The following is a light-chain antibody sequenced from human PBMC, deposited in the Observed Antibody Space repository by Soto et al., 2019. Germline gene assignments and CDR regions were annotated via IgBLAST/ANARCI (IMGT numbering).Light chain of an antibody. CDR3: QSANSSGTYPVV. V-gene: IGLV3-25*03. CDR2: KDS. Sequence: SYELTQPPSVSVSPGQTARITCSGDALPKQYAYWYQQKPGQAPVLVIYKDSERSSGIPERFSGSSSGTTVTLTISGVQAGDEADYYCQSANSSGTYPVVFGGGTKLTVL. CDR1: ALPKQY. J-gene: IGLJ2*01.